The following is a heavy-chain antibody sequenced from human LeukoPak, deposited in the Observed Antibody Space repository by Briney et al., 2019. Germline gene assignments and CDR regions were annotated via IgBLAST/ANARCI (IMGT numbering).Heavy chain of an antibody. D-gene: IGHD5-24*01. CDR3: TKLADGYRGFNI. CDR1: GFTFDDYT. Sequence: GGSLRLSCAASGFTFDDYTTHWVRQAPGKGLEWVSLISWDGGTTYYADSVKGRFTISRDNTKNSLYLEMNSLRSEDTAFYHCTKLADGYRGFNIWGQGQWSPSLQ. CDR2: ISWDGGTT. J-gene: IGHJ3*02. V-gene: IGHV3-43*01.